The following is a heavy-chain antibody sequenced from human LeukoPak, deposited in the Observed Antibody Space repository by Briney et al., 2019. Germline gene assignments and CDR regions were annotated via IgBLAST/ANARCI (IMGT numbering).Heavy chain of an antibody. Sequence: PGGSLRLSCAASGFTFSYYDMTWVRQAPGRGLEWVSYIGSSTRTIHYAESVRGRFTISRDNAKKSLYLQMNSLRAEDTAIYYCATNRGRGEPEAGEYYYFMDVWGKGTTVTV. D-gene: IGHD3-10*01. CDR2: IGSSTRTI. CDR1: GFTFSYYD. J-gene: IGHJ6*03. V-gene: IGHV3-48*03. CDR3: ATNRGRGEPEAGEYYYFMDV.